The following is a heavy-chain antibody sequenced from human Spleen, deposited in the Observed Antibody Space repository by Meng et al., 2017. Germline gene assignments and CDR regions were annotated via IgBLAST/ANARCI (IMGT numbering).Heavy chain of an antibody. J-gene: IGHJ4*02. CDR3: ARGPTTMAHDFDY. Sequence: GLRQPWGAGLLKPSETLSLTCDVYGGSFSGYSWSWIRQPPGKGLEWIGEINHSGSTNYNPSLESRATISVDTSQNNLSLKLSSVTAADSAVYYCARGPTTMAHDFDYWGQGTLVTVSS. CDR1: GGSFSGYS. V-gene: IGHV4-34*01. D-gene: IGHD4-11*01. CDR2: INHSGST.